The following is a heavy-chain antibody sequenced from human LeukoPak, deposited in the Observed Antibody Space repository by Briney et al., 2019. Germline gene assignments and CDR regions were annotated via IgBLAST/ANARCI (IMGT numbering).Heavy chain of an antibody. CDR2: IYSGGST. Sequence: GGSLRLSCAASGFTVSSNYMSWVRQAPGKGLEGVSVIYSGGSTYYADSVKGRFTISRDNSKNTLYLQMNSLRAEDTAVYYCARFVYSSSSVDYWGQGTLVTVSS. J-gene: IGHJ4*02. CDR1: GFTVSSNY. V-gene: IGHV3-66*02. D-gene: IGHD6-6*01. CDR3: ARFVYSSSSVDY.